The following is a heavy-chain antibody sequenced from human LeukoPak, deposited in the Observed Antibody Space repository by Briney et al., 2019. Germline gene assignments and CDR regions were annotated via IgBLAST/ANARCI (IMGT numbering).Heavy chain of an antibody. D-gene: IGHD3-3*01. Sequence: PGGSLRLSCAASGFTFSDYYMSWIRQAPGKGLEWISYAGSSGSPMNYADSVKGRFTISKDNAKNSLYLQMNSLRAEDTAMYYCARTGFDLWSGYYGARYFFDYWGQGTLVTVSS. CDR2: AGSSGSPM. CDR1: GFTFSDYY. V-gene: IGHV3-11*01. J-gene: IGHJ4*02. CDR3: ARTGFDLWSGYYGARYFFDY.